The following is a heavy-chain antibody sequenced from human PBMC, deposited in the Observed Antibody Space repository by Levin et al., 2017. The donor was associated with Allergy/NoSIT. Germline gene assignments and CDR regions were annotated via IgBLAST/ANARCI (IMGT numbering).Heavy chain of an antibody. CDR2: IWYDGSNK. J-gene: IGHJ4*02. CDR1: GFTFSSYG. D-gene: IGHD3-22*01. V-gene: IGHV3-33*01. Sequence: PGESLKISCAASGFTFSSYGMHWVRQAPGKGLEWVAVIWYDGSNKYYADSVKGRFTISRDNSKNTLYLQMNSLRAEDTAVYYCARGITMIVVAPGYWGQGTLVTVSS. CDR3: ARGITMIVVAPGY.